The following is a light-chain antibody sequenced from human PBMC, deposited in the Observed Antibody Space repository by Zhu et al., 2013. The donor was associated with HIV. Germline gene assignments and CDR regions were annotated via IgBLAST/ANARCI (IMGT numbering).Light chain of an antibody. Sequence: EIVLTQSPGTLSLSPGERVTLSCRASQSIASRYLAWYQQKSGQAPRLLMSGASSRAPGIPDRFSGSGSGTDFTLTITRLEPEDFAVYHCQQYGDSPWTFGQGTTLEIK. CDR3: QQYGDSPWT. V-gene: IGKV3-20*01. CDR2: GAS. J-gene: IGKJ1*01. CDR1: QSIASRY.